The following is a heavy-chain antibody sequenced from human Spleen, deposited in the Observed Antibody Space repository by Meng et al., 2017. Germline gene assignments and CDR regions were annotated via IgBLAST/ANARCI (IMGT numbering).Heavy chain of an antibody. J-gene: IGHJ4*02. D-gene: IGHD2-2*01. V-gene: IGHV5-51*01. CDR2: IYPGDSGT. CDR3: ARRGSSSSDSSYFDH. Sequence: GESLKISCKGSEHNFTSYWIGWVRQMPGKGLEWMGSIYPGDSGTRYSPSFQGQVTISADKSITTAYLQWRTLKAADTAAYYCARRGSSSSDSSYFDHWGLGTLVTVSS. CDR1: EHNFTSYW.